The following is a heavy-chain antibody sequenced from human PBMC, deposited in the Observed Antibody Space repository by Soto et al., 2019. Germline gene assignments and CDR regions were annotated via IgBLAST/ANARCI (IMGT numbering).Heavy chain of an antibody. Sequence: GGSLRLSCEGSGFIFSDYEMNWVRQVPGKGLEWILYISISGTIIHYADSVKGRFTISRDNAKNSVYLQMNSLRVEDTAIYYCAREGGFDWFYPWGQGTLVTVSS. CDR2: ISISGTII. J-gene: IGHJ5*02. CDR3: AREGGFDWFYP. CDR1: GFIFSDYE. V-gene: IGHV3-48*03.